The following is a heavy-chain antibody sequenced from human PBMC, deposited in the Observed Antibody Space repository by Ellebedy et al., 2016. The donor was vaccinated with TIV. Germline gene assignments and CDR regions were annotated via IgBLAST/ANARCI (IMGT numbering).Heavy chain of an antibody. D-gene: IGHD3-10*01. J-gene: IGHJ5*02. CDR2: FDYSGST. CDR1: GGSMSNYH. V-gene: IGHV4-59*01. CDR3: AGYIRGGGGRGS. Sequence: MPSETLSLTCTVSGGSMSNYHSSWIRHPPGKGLAWIGCFDYSGSTYYNPSLKSRVTISEDTSKNQFSLRLRPVTAADTAVYFCAGYIRGGGGRGSWGQGTLVTVSS.